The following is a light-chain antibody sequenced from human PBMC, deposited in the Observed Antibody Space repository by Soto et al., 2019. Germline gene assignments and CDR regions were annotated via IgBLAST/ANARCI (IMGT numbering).Light chain of an antibody. V-gene: IGLV1-40*01. J-gene: IGLJ2*01. CDR1: SSNIGAGYD. Sequence: QLVLTQPPSVSGAPGQRVTISCTGSSSNIGAGYDVHWYQQLPGTAPKLLIYGNGNRPSGVPDRFSGSKSGTSASLAITGLQAEDEADYYCQSYDSSLSGGVFGGGTKVTVL. CDR2: GNG. CDR3: QSYDSSLSGGV.